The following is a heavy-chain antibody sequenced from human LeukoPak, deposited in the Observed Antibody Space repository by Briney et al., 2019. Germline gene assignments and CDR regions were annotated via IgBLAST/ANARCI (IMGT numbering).Heavy chain of an antibody. J-gene: IGHJ4*02. Sequence: GGSLRLSCAASEFSVGSNYMTWVRQAPGKGLEWVSLIYSGGSTYYADSVKGRFTISRDNSKNALYLQMNSLRAEDTAVYYCAKDMDHDYDDYGFDYWGQGTPVTVSS. CDR1: EFSVGSNY. D-gene: IGHD4-17*01. V-gene: IGHV3-66*01. CDR3: AKDMDHDYDDYGFDY. CDR2: IYSGGST.